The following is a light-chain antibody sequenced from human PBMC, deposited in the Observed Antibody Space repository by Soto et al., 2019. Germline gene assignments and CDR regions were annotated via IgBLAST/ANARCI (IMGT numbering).Light chain of an antibody. CDR1: QSISHY. CDR2: GAS. J-gene: IGKJ2*01. Sequence: DIQMTQSPSSLSAAAGDRVTITCRASQSISHYLNWYQQKPGKAPKLLQYGASTLQSGVPSRFSGSGSGTDFTLAIDILQPEDFATYYCQQSYTFPYTFGQGTKLEIK. CDR3: QQSYTFPYT. V-gene: IGKV1-39*01.